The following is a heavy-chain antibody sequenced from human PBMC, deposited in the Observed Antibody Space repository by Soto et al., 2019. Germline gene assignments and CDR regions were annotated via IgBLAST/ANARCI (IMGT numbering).Heavy chain of an antibody. J-gene: IGHJ6*02. D-gene: IGHD3-3*01. CDR1: GGSSSSSSYY. V-gene: IGHV4-39*01. Sequence: PSETLPLTWTVSGGSSSSSSYYWGWIRQPPGKGLEWIGSIYYSGSTYYNPSLKSRVTISVDTSKNQFSLKLSSVTAADTAVYYCAGFYDFWSGYYYYYYGMDVWGQGTTVTVSS. CDR3: AGFYDFWSGYYYYYYGMDV. CDR2: IYYSGST.